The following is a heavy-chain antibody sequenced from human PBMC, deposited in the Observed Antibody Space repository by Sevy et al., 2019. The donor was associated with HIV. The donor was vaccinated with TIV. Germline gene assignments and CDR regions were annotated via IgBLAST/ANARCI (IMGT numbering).Heavy chain of an antibody. V-gene: IGHV3-11*01. CDR1: GFTFSDYH. D-gene: IGHD5-12*01. Sequence: GGSLRLSCAASGFTFSDYHMSWIRQAPGKGLEWVSYISSSGSTIYYADSVKGRFTISRDNAKNSLYLQMNSLRAEDTAVYYCARDIVATYYYYGMDVWGQGTTVTVSS. J-gene: IGHJ6*02. CDR2: ISSSGSTI. CDR3: ARDIVATYYYYGMDV.